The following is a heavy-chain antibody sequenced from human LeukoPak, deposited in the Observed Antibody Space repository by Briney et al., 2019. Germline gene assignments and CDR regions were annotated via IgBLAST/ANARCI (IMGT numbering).Heavy chain of an antibody. CDR2: IYYSGST. V-gene: IGHV4-39*01. CDR3: ASGHYDSSGYYYPFDY. J-gene: IGHJ4*02. Sequence: SETLSLTCTVFGGSIRSSSYYWGGIRQPPGKGLEWIGSIYYSGSTYYNPSLKSRVTISVDTSKNQVSLRLSSVTAADTAVYYCASGHYDSSGYYYPFDYWGQGTLVTVSS. D-gene: IGHD3-22*01. CDR1: GGSIRSSSYY.